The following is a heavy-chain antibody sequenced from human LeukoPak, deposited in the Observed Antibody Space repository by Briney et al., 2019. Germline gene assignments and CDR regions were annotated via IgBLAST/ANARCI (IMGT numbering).Heavy chain of an antibody. CDR3: ARWTPYDDTGYYRFDS. V-gene: IGHV4-34*01. CDR2: INHSGST. D-gene: IGHD3-22*01. J-gene: IGHJ4*02. Sequence: SETLSLTCAVYGGSFSGYYWSWIRQPPGKGLEWIGEINHSGSTNYNPSLKSRVTISVDTSKNQFSLKLSSVTAADTAVYYCARWTPYDDTGYYRFDSWGQGTLVTVSS. CDR1: GGSFSGYY.